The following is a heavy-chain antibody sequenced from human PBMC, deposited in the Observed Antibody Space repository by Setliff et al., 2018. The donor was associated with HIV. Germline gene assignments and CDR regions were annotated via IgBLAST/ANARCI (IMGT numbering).Heavy chain of an antibody. D-gene: IGHD3-9*01. CDR3: AATDWAGWFDP. CDR2: ISSSGHNI. Sequence: PGGSLRLSCEVSGLSFSTYEINWVRQAPGKGLEWISHISSSGHNIFYADSVKGRFTISIDNVKNSVFLQMNSLTVEDTAIYYCAATDWAGWFDPWGQGTQVTVSS. J-gene: IGHJ5*02. CDR1: GLSFSTYE. V-gene: IGHV3-48*03.